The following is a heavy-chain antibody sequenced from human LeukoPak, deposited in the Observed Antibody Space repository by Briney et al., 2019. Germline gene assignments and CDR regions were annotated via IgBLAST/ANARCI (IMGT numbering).Heavy chain of an antibody. CDR1: GYTFTSYG. V-gene: IGHV1-18*01. CDR2: ISVHNGNT. J-gene: IGHJ4*02. D-gene: IGHD4-23*01. Sequence: ASVKVSCKASGYTFTSYGISWVRQAPGQGLEWMGWISVHNGNTNYAQKFQGRVTMTTDTASNTAYMELSNLRSDDTAVYYCARDTLTSEVCDYWGQGTLVIVSS. CDR3: ARDTLTSEVCDY.